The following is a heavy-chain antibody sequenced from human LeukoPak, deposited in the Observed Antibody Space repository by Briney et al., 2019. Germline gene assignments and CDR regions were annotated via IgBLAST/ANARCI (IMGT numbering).Heavy chain of an antibody. Sequence: SVKVSCKASGGTFSSYAISWVRQAPGQGLEWTGGIIPIFGTANYAQKFQGRVTITADESTSTAYMELSSLRSEDTAVYYCASYVGYSGWVGDYYYGMDVWGKGTTVTVSS. D-gene: IGHD5-12*01. V-gene: IGHV1-69*01. CDR2: IIPIFGTA. CDR3: ASYVGYSGWVGDYYYGMDV. J-gene: IGHJ6*04. CDR1: GGTFSSYA.